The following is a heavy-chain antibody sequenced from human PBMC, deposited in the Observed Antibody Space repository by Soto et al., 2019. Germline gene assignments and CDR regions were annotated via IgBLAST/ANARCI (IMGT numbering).Heavy chain of an antibody. Sequence: SETLSLTCTVSGGSIISGGYYWSWIRQHPGKGLEWIGYIYYSGSTYYNPSLKSRVTISVDTSKNQFSLKLSSVTAADTAVYYCARDNLEGVLNHAFDIWGQGTMVTVSS. J-gene: IGHJ3*02. CDR3: ARDNLEGVLNHAFDI. CDR1: GGSIISGGYY. D-gene: IGHD3-3*01. CDR2: IYYSGST. V-gene: IGHV4-31*03.